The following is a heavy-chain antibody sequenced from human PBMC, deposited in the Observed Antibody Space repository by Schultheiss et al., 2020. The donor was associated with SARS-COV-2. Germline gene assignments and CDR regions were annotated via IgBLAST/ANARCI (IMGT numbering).Heavy chain of an antibody. CDR3: ARIHCSSTSHKYYYYMDV. V-gene: IGHV4-34*01. CDR2: INHSGST. Sequence: SQTLSLTCAVYGGSFSGYYWSWIRQPPGKGLEWIGEINHSGSTNYNPSLKSRVTISVDTSKNQFSLKLSSVTAADTAVYYCARIHCSSTSHKYYYYMDVWGKGTTVTVSS. J-gene: IGHJ6*03. D-gene: IGHD2-2*01. CDR1: GGSFSGYY.